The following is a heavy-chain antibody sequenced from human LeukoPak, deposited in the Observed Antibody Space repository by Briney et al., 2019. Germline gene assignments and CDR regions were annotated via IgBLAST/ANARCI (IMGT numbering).Heavy chain of an antibody. D-gene: IGHD1-26*01. J-gene: IGHJ4*02. Sequence: ASVKVSCKASGYTFTGYYIHWVRQAPGHGLEWMGRINPNSGGTNYEQKFEGRVTMTRDTSISTAYMELSRLRSDDTDVYYCVWHKVGVTEFDDWGQGTLVTVSS. CDR1: GYTFTGYY. V-gene: IGHV1-2*05. CDR2: INPNSGGT. CDR3: VWHKVGVTEFDD.